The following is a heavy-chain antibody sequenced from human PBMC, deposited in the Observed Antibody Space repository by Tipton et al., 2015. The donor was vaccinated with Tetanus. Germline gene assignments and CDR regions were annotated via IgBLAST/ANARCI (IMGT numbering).Heavy chain of an antibody. D-gene: IGHD3-22*01. CDR2: IIPIFGTA. J-gene: IGHJ2*01. CDR1: GGTFSSYA. CDR3: ARARGAYYDSSGYYLYWYFDL. Sequence: QSGAEVKKPGSSVKVSCKASGGTFSSYAISWVRQAPGQGLEWMGGIIPIFGTANYAQKFQGRVTITADESTSTAYMELSSLRSEDTAVYYCARARGAYYDSSGYYLYWYFDLRGRGTLVTVSS. V-gene: IGHV1-69*01.